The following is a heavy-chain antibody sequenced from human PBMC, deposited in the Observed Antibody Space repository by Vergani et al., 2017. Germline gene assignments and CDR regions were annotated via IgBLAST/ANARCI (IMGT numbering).Heavy chain of an antibody. V-gene: IGHV3-23*04. D-gene: IGHD2-15*01. CDR3: ARDVVVVVAATPYYYGMDV. Sequence: VQLVESGGGVVQPGGSLRLSCAASGFTFTNYGMHWVRQAPGKGLEWVSAISGSGGSTYYADSVKGRFTISRVNSKNTLYLQMNSLRAEDTAVYYCARDVVVVVAATPYYYGMDVWGQGTTVTVSS. J-gene: IGHJ6*02. CDR1: GFTFTNYG. CDR2: ISGSGGST.